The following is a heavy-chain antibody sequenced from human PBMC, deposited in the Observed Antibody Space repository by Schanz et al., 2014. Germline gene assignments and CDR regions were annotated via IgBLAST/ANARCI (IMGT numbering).Heavy chain of an antibody. Sequence: EVQLVESGGGLVQPGGSLRLSCAASGFTFSTFAMSWVRQAPGKGLEWVSYISSSSSYIYYADSMKGRFTISRDNAKNSLYLQMNSLRAEDTAVYYCARDYAGFDCWGQGTLVTVSS. CDR3: ARDYAGFDC. D-gene: IGHD3-16*01. CDR2: ISSSSSYI. CDR1: GFTFSTFA. V-gene: IGHV3-21*01. J-gene: IGHJ4*02.